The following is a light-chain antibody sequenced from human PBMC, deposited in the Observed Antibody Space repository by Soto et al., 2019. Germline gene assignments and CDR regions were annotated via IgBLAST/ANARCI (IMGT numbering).Light chain of an antibody. J-gene: IGKJ2*01. CDR2: AAS. CDR1: QSISSY. Sequence: DIQMTQSPSSLSASVGDRVTITCRASQSISSYLNWDQQKPGKAPKLLIYAASSLQSGVPSRFSGSRSGTDFTLTISSLQPEDFATYYCQQSYSTPPYTFGQGTKLEIK. CDR3: QQSYSTPPYT. V-gene: IGKV1-39*01.